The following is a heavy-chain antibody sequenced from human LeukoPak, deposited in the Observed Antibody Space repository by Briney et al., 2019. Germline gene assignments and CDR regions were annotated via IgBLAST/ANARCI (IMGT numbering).Heavy chain of an antibody. CDR1: GFGFSDSY. J-gene: IGHJ4*02. CDR2: ISGSGSDI. Sequence: AGGSLRLSCVVSGFGFSDSYMTWIRQTPGKGLEWLAYISGSGSDIYYADSVKGRFTISRDNAKNSLYLQMNSLRAEDTAVYYCARSRSNRFDYWGQGTLVTVSS. CDR3: ARSRSNRFDY. D-gene: IGHD1-14*01. V-gene: IGHV3-11*04.